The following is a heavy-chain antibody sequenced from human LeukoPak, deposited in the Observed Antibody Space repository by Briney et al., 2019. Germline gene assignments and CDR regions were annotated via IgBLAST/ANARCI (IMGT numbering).Heavy chain of an antibody. CDR1: GGSISSGGYS. CDR2: IYHSGST. CDR3: ARDQSPRGVTGGHDAFDI. J-gene: IGHJ3*02. D-gene: IGHD1-14*01. Sequence: PSQTLSLTCAVSGGSISSGGYSWSWIRQPPGKGLEWIGYIYHSGSTCYNPSLKSRVTISVDRSKNQFSLKLSSVTAADTAVYYCARDQSPRGVTGGHDAFDIWGQGTMVTVSS. V-gene: IGHV4-30-2*01.